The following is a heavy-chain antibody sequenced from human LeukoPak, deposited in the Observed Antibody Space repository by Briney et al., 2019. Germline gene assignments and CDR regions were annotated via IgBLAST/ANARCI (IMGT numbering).Heavy chain of an antibody. J-gene: IGHJ4*02. CDR2: ISYDGSNE. CDR1: GFTFSSYV. Sequence: HSGGSLRLSCAASGFTFSSYVMHWVRQAPGKGLEWVAIISYDGSNEYYADSVKGRFTISRDNSKNTLYLQMNSLRAADTAVYYCARDKGTSYISSFDYWGQGTLVTVSS. CDR3: ARDKGTSYISSFDY. V-gene: IGHV3-30*04. D-gene: IGHD6-6*01.